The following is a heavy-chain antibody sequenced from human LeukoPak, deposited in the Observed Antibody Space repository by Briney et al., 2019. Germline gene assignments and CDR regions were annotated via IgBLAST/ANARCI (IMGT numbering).Heavy chain of an antibody. CDR1: GGSISSYY. CDR3: ARDAGSALLWFGELWHYYYYGMDV. V-gene: IGHV4-4*07. D-gene: IGHD3-10*01. J-gene: IGHJ6*02. Sequence: SETLSLTCTVSGGSISSYYWSWIRQPAGKGLEWIGRIYTSGSTNYNPSLKSRVTMSVDTSKNQFSLKLSSVTAADTAVYYCARDAGSALLWFGELWHYYYYGMDVWGQGTTATVSS. CDR2: IYTSGST.